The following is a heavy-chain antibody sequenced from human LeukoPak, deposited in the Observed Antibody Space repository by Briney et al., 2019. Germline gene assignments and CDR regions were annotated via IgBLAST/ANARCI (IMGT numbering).Heavy chain of an antibody. Sequence: PSETLSLTCTVSGGSISGHYWSWLRQPAGKGLEWIGHIYSDGSINYSPSLKSRVTMSVDTSKNQFSLKLYSVTAADTAVFYCARGPAASGYSDYWDQGTLVTVSS. D-gene: IGHD6-13*01. CDR2: IYSDGSI. V-gene: IGHV4-4*07. CDR3: ARGPAASGYSDY. J-gene: IGHJ4*02. CDR1: GGSISGHY.